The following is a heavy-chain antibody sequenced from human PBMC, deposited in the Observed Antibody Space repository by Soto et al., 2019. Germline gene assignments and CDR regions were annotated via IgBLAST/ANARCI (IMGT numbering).Heavy chain of an antibody. V-gene: IGHV3-7*01. Sequence: GGSLRLSCAASGFTFSNFWMDWVRQAPGKGLEWVANINPDGSEKHFVDSVKGRFTISRDNAKNSLYLQMSSLTAEDSALYYCSRSLDSWGQGSRVTVSS. CDR3: SRSLDS. CDR2: INPDGSEK. J-gene: IGHJ4*02. CDR1: GFTFSNFW.